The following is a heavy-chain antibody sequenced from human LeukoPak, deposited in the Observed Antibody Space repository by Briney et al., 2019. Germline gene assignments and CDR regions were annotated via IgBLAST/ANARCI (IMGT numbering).Heavy chain of an antibody. V-gene: IGHV3-33*06. CDR2: IWYDGSNK. CDR1: GFTFSSYG. CDR3: AKGFLPTSSSSNYVSFDF. J-gene: IGHJ4*02. Sequence: PGGSLRLSCAASGFTFSSYGMHWVRQAPGKGLEWVAVIWYDGSNKHYADSVKGRFTISRDNSKNTLYLQMNSLRAEDTAVYYCAKGFLPTSSSSNYVSFDFWGQGTLVTVSS. D-gene: IGHD6-13*01.